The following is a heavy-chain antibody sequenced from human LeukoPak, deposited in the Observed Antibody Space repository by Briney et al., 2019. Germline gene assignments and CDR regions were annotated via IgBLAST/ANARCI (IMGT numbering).Heavy chain of an antibody. Sequence: PGGSLRLSCAASGFTVSSNYMSWVRQAPGKGLEWVSVIYSGGSTYYADSVKGRFTISRDNSKNTLYLQMNSLRAEDTAVYYCAKDKRVRDGYNGLYDYWGQGTLVTVSS. CDR3: AKDKRVRDGYNGLYDY. J-gene: IGHJ4*02. D-gene: IGHD5-24*01. CDR2: IYSGGST. V-gene: IGHV3-66*01. CDR1: GFTVSSNY.